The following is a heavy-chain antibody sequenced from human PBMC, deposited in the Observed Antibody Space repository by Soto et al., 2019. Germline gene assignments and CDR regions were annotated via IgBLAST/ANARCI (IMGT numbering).Heavy chain of an antibody. CDR2: IYHSGTT. CDR1: GDSISSSNW. CDR3: ARQNSQWLVADY. V-gene: IGHV4-4*02. J-gene: IGHJ4*02. D-gene: IGHD6-19*01. Sequence: QVQLQESGPGLVKPSGTLSLICAVSGDSISSSNWWSWVRQSPGKGLEWIGEIYHSGTTNYNPSLKSRVTISVDKSYNQFSLKLNSVTAADTALYYCARQNSQWLVADYWGQGTLVTVSS.